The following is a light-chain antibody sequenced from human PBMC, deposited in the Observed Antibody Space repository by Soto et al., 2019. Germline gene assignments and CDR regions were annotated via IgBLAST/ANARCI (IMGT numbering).Light chain of an antibody. CDR3: QQYGNSRWT. Sequence: EIVLTQSPGTLSLSPGERATLSCRASQSVSSRYLDWYQQKPGQAPRLLISDASTRSTGIRDRFSGSGSGTDFPLTISRLEPEDFAVYYCQQYGNSRWTFGQGTKVELK. CDR1: QSVSSRY. V-gene: IGKV3-20*01. CDR2: DAS. J-gene: IGKJ1*01.